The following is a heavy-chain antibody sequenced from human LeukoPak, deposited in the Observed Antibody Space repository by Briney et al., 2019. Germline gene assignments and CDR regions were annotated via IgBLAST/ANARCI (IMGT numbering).Heavy chain of an antibody. Sequence: ASVKVSCKASGYTFTSYDINWVRQATGQGLEWMGWMNPNSGNTGYAQKFQGRVTMTRNTSISTAYMELSSLRSEDMAVYYCARRGSSSWYYWFDPWGQGTLVTVSS. D-gene: IGHD6-13*01. J-gene: IGHJ5*02. CDR2: MNPNSGNT. V-gene: IGHV1-8*01. CDR1: GYTFTSYD. CDR3: ARRGSSSWYYWFDP.